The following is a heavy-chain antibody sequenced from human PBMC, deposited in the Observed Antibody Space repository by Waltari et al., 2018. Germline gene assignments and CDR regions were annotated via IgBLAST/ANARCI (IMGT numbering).Heavy chain of an antibody. Sequence: EVQLVQSGAEVKKPGESLKISCKGSGYSFTSYWIGWVRQMPGKGLEWMGIICPGDSDTRYSPSFQGQVTISADKSISTAYLQWSSLKASDTAMYYCARQEFGVVTPYYFDYWGQGTLVTVSS. CDR3: ARQEFGVVTPYYFDY. CDR1: GYSFTSYW. CDR2: ICPGDSDT. D-gene: IGHD3-3*01. J-gene: IGHJ4*02. V-gene: IGHV5-51*01.